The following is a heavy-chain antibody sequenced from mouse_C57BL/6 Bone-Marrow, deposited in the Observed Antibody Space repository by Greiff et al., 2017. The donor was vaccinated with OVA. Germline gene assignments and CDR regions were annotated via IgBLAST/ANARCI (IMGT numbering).Heavy chain of an antibody. CDR2: IYPGDGDT. CDR3: ARGGGSPAWFAY. Sequence: QVQLQQSGPELVKPGASVKISCKASGYAFSSSWMNWVKPRPGKGLEWIGRIYPGDGDTNYNGKFKGQATLTADKSSSTASMQLSSLTSEDSAVYFCARGGGSPAWFAYWGQGTLVTVSA. V-gene: IGHV1-82*01. D-gene: IGHD1-1*02. J-gene: IGHJ3*01. CDR1: GYAFSSSW.